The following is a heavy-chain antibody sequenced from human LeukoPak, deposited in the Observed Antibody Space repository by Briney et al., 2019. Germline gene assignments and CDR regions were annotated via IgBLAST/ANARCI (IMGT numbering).Heavy chain of an antibody. J-gene: IGHJ6*02. CDR2: INHSGST. V-gene: IGHV4-34*01. Sequence: SETLSLTCAVYGGSFSGYYWSWIRQPPGKGLEWIGEINHSGSTNYNPSLKSRVTISVDTSKNQFSLKLSSVTAADTAVYYCARLTPSEDIVVVPATRHYYYYYGMDVWGHGTTVTVSS. CDR1: GGSFSGYY. CDR3: ARLTPSEDIVVVPATRHYYYYYGMDV. D-gene: IGHD2-2*01.